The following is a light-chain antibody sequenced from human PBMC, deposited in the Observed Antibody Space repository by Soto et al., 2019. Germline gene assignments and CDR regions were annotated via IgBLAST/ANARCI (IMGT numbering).Light chain of an antibody. CDR3: QQYGRSPT. CDR2: GAS. J-gene: IGKJ1*01. V-gene: IGKV3-20*01. CDR1: QSVSSSY. Sequence: EIVLTQSPGTLSLSPGERATLSCRASQSVSSSYLAWYQQKPGQAPRLRIYGASSRATGIPDRLSGSGSGTDFTLTISRMEPEDFAVYYCQQYGRSPTFGQGTKVDIK.